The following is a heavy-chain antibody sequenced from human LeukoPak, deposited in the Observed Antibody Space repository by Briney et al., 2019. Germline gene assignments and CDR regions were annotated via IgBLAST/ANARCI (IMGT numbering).Heavy chain of an antibody. J-gene: IGHJ4*02. Sequence: SETLSLTCTVSGGSINNSYWTWIRQPPGKGLEWIGHIYYSGSTNYSPSLKSRVTISVDTSKNQFSLKLSSVTAADTAVYYCAGPSFWGQGTLVTVSS. CDR1: GGSINNSY. CDR2: IYYSGST. V-gene: IGHV4-59*08. CDR3: AGPSF.